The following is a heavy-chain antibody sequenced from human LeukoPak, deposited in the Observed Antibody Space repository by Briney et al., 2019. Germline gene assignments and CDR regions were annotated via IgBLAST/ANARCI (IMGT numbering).Heavy chain of an antibody. D-gene: IGHD1-1*01. CDR1: GFSFSTYS. V-gene: IGHV3-48*04. CDR3: ATDSPETAAFDY. CDR2: IVCSSRNI. Sequence: GGSLRLSCTASGFSFSTYSMNWVRQAPGKGLEWVSYIVCSSRNICYADSVKGRFTISRDNAKNSLYLQMDSLRAEDTAVYHCATDSPETAAFDYWGQGTLLTVSS. J-gene: IGHJ4*02.